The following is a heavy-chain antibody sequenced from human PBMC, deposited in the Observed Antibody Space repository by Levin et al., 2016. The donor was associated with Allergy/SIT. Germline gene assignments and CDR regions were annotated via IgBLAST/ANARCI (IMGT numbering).Heavy chain of an antibody. J-gene: IGHJ4*02. V-gene: IGHV3-23*01. CDR3: AKDRGEYTPPRYFDY. D-gene: IGHD2-15*01. Sequence: WIRQPPGKGLEWVSAISGSGGSTYYADSVKGRFTISRDNSKNTLYLQMNSLRAEDTAVYYCAKDRGEYTPPRYFDYWGQGTLVTVSS. CDR2: ISGSGGST.